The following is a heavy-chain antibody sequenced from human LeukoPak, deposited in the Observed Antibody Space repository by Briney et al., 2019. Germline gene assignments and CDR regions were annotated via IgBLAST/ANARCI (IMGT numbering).Heavy chain of an antibody. V-gene: IGHV4-59*01. CDR2: IDYSGSS. Sequence: SETLSLTCSLSHGSISSYSWTWIRQPPGKGLEWIGFIDYSGSSNYNPSLKSRVTISADPPKNQFSLNLTSVTAADTAVYFCARDHSVAGWAADIWGRGTMVTVSS. CDR1: HGSISSYS. D-gene: IGHD6-19*01. J-gene: IGHJ3*02. CDR3: ARDHSVAGWAADI.